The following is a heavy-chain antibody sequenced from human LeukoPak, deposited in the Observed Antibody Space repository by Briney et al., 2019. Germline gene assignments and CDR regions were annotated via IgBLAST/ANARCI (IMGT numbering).Heavy chain of an antibody. CDR2: IIPIFGTA. Sequence: ASVKVSCKASGGTFSSYAISWVRQAPGQGLEWMGGIIPIFGTANYAQKFQGRVTITADESTSTAYMELSSLRSEDTAVYYCARDHARDYDSSGHGWGQWGQGTLVTVSS. CDR3: ARDHARDYDSSGHGWGQ. J-gene: IGHJ4*02. V-gene: IGHV1-69*13. D-gene: IGHD3-22*01. CDR1: GGTFSSYA.